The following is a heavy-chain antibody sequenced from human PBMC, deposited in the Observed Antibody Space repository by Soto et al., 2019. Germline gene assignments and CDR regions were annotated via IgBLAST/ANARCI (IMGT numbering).Heavy chain of an antibody. Sequence: QVQLLQSGAEVKKPGSSVKVSCKASGGTFSSYAISWVRQAPGQGREWMGGIIPIFGTANYAQKFQGRVTITSDEATSTAYMELSSLRSENTAVYYCARVRQQLAPLFDYWGQGTLVTVSS. D-gene: IGHD6-13*01. V-gene: IGHV1-69*01. CDR1: GGTFSSYA. J-gene: IGHJ4*02. CDR3: ARVRQQLAPLFDY. CDR2: IIPIFGTA.